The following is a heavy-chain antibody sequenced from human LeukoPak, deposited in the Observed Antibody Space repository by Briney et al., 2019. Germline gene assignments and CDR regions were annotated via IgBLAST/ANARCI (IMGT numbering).Heavy chain of an antibody. CDR3: ARELWALDY. CDR2: IKTDGSFT. CDR1: GFTFRTYW. J-gene: IGHJ4*02. V-gene: IGHV3-74*01. D-gene: IGHD1-26*01. Sequence: GGSLRLSCAASGFTFRTYWMHWVRQAPGKGLAWVARIKTDGSFTEYADSVKGRFIIFRDNARNTLTLQMNRLGDEDTAVYYCARELWALDYWGQGTLVTVSS.